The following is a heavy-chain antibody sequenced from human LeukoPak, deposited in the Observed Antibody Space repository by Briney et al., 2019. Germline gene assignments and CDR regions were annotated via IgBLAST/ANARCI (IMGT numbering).Heavy chain of an antibody. CDR1: GYTFTSYG. CDR2: ISAYNGNT. J-gene: IGHJ6*03. Sequence: GASVKVSCKASGYTFTSYGISWVRQAPGQGLEWMGWISAYNGNTNYAQKFQDRVTITTDASTSTVYMELTSLRSEDTAVYYCARTPQHSYYYYNMDVWGKGTTVTVAS. V-gene: IGHV1-18*01. D-gene: IGHD5-18*01. CDR3: ARTPQHSYYYYNMDV.